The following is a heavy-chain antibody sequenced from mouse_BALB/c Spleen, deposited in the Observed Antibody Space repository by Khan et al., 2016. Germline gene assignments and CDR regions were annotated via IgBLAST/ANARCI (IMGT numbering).Heavy chain of an antibody. V-gene: IGHV5-4*02. CDR3: ASEGLRRGFAY. J-gene: IGHJ3*01. D-gene: IGHD2-4*01. CDR2: ISDGGSYT. Sequence: EVELVESGGGLVKPGGSLKLSCAASGFTFSDYYMYWVRQTPEKRLEWVATISDGGSYTYYPDSVKGRFTISRDNAKNNLYLQMSSLKSEDTAMYYSASEGLRRGFAYWGQGPLVTVSA. CDR1: GFTFSDYY.